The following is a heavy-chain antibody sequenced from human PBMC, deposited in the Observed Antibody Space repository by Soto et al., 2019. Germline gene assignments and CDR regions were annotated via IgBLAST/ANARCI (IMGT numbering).Heavy chain of an antibody. Sequence: PSGTLSLTCTVSGGCISSSSYYWGWIRQPPGKGLEWIGSIYYSGSTYYNSSLKSRVTISVDTSKNQFSLKLSSVTAADTAVYYCARHSPYRDYLSVWFDPWGQVTLVTVSS. CDR3: ARHSPYRDYLSVWFDP. CDR2: IYYSGST. CDR1: GGCISSSSYY. V-gene: IGHV4-39*01. D-gene: IGHD4-17*01. J-gene: IGHJ5*02.